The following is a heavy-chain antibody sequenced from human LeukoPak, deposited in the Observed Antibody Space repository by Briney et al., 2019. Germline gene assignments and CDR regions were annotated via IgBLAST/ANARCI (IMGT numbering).Heavy chain of an antibody. CDR1: GFTFRSYE. CDR2: ISNSGDSI. D-gene: IGHD3-16*02. Sequence: GGSLRISCAAPGFTFRSYEMKRGRQGPGEGLEWVSFISNSGDSIYYADSVKGRFTISRDNAKNSLFLQMNSLRAEDTAVYYCARSEARFMLSWGQGTLVTVSS. CDR3: ARSEARFMLS. J-gene: IGHJ4*02. V-gene: IGHV3-48*03.